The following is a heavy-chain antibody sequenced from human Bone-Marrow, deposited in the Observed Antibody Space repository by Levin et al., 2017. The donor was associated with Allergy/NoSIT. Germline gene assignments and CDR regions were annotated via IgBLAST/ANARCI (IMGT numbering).Heavy chain of an antibody. CDR3: AKGDCSGGSCPLRG. CDR1: GFTFSSYG. D-gene: IGHD2-15*01. V-gene: IGHV3-30*18. J-gene: IGHJ4*02. Sequence: PGGSLRLSCAASGFTFSSYGMHWVRQAPGKGLEWVAVISYDGSNKYYADSVKGRFTISRDNSKNTLYLQMNSLRAEDTAVYYCAKGDCSGGSCPLRGWGQGTLVTVSS. CDR2: ISYDGSNK.